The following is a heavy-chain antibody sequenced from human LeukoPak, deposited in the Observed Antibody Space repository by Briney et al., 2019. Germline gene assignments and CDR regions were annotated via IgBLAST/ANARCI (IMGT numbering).Heavy chain of an antibody. CDR2: IYYSGST. CDR1: GGSFSGYY. CDR3: ARVHIDKYYYDETTNFDI. J-gene: IGHJ3*02. D-gene: IGHD3-22*01. Sequence: SETLSLTCAVYGGSFSGYYWSWIRQPPGKGLEWIGYIYYSGSTNYNPSLKSRVTISLETSENQFSLKLSSLTAADTAVYYCARVHIDKYYYDETTNFDIWGQGTLVTVSS. V-gene: IGHV4-59*08.